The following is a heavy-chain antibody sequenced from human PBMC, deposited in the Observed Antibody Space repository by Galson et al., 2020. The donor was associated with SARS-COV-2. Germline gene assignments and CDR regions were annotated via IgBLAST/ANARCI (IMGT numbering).Heavy chain of an antibody. D-gene: IGHD3-22*01. CDR3: ARARKDLAFYYWAFVATTSIHS. V-gene: IGHV4-30-4*01. J-gene: IGHJ5*01. Sequence: SETLSLTCTVSGGSVYSGSYYWNWIRQPPGKGLEWIGYIYYGGSSYYRPSLKNRLSLSLDSSKNQVSLRLSSMTAADTAVYYCARARKDLAFYYWAFVATTSIHSLGHGPLLTVSS. CDR2: IYYGGSS. CDR1: GGSVYSGSYY.